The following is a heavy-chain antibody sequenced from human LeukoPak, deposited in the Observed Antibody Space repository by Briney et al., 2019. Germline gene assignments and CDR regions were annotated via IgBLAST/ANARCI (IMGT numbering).Heavy chain of an antibody. CDR1: GFTFSNYA. Sequence: GGSLRLSCAASGFTFSNYAMSWVRRAPGKGLEWVSAISGSGDSTYHADSVKGRFTVSRDNTKNTLYLQMNSLRAEDTAVYYCAKDTTTVPDYFDYWGQGTLVTVSS. J-gene: IGHJ4*02. CDR3: AKDTTTVPDYFDY. V-gene: IGHV3-23*01. CDR2: ISGSGDST. D-gene: IGHD4-17*01.